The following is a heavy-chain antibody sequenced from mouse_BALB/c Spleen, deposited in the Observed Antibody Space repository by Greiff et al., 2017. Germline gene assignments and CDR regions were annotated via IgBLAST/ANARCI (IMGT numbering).Heavy chain of an antibody. CDR3: ATGLDY. CDR1: GFNIKDTY. J-gene: IGHJ2*01. CDR2: IDPANGNT. Sequence: VQLKESGAELVKPGASVKLSCTASGFNIKDTYMHWVKQRPEQGLEWIGRIDPANGNTKYDPKFQGKATITADTSSNTAYLQLSSLTSEDTAVYYCATGLDYWGQGTTLTVSS. V-gene: IGHV14-3*02.